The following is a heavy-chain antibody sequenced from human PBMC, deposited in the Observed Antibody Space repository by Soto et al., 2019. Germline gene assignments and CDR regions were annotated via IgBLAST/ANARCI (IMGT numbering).Heavy chain of an antibody. V-gene: IGHV3-23*01. D-gene: IGHD6-19*01. J-gene: IGHJ4*02. CDR3: AKASSSGWRNYFDH. Sequence: PGGSLRLSCVTSGFTFNTFAMSWVRRAPGKGLEWVSAISISGDRTYYADSVKGRFFISRDNSNNTLFLRVSSLRVEDTATYYCAKASSSGWRNYFDHWGQGTPVTVSS. CDR2: ISISGDRT. CDR1: GFTFNTFA.